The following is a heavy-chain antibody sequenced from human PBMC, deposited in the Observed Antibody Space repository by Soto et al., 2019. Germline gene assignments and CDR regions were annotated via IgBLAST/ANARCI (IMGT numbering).Heavy chain of an antibody. CDR3: ARGSERDIVVVPAANRDYYGMDV. CDR2: ISYDGSNK. CDR1: GFTFSSYA. V-gene: IGHV3-30-3*01. D-gene: IGHD2-2*01. J-gene: IGHJ6*02. Sequence: QVQLVESGGGVVQPGRSLRLSCAASGFTFSSYAMHWVRQAPGKGLEWVAVISYDGSNKYYADSVKGRFTISRDNSKNTLYLQMNSLRAEGTAVYYCARGSERDIVVVPAANRDYYGMDVWGQGTTVTVSS.